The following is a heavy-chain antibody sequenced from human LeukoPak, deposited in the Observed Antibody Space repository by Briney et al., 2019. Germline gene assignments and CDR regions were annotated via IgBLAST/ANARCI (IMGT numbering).Heavy chain of an antibody. Sequence: SGPALVKPTQTLTLTCTFSGFSLSTSGMCVSWIRQPPGKALEWLARIDWDDDKHYSTSLKTRLTISKDTSKNQVVLTMTNMDPVDTATYYCARTTFYGSGSRWFDPWGQGTLVTVSS. V-gene: IGHV2-70*11. D-gene: IGHD3-10*01. CDR3: ARTTFYGSGSRWFDP. CDR2: IDWDDDK. J-gene: IGHJ5*02. CDR1: GFSLSTSGMC.